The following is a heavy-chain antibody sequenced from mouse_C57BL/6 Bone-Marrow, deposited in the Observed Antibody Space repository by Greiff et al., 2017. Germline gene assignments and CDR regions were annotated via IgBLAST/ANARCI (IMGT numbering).Heavy chain of an antibody. D-gene: IGHD2-4*01. Sequence: DVMLVESGGGLVQPKGSLKLSCAASGFSFNTYAMNWVRQAPGKGLEWVARIRSKSNNYATYYADSVKDRFPISRDDSESMLYLQMNNLKTEDTAMYYCVGYDYDGADYWGQGTSVTVSS. CDR1: GFSFNTYA. CDR2: IRSKSNNYAT. CDR3: VGYDYDGADY. V-gene: IGHV10-1*01. J-gene: IGHJ4*01.